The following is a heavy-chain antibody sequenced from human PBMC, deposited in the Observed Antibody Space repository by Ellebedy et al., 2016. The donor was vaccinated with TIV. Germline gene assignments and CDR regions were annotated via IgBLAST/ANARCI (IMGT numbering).Heavy chain of an antibody. CDR3: ATDGSYGDYRSPTHAFEI. D-gene: IGHD4-17*01. CDR2: IRQDGSDK. CDR1: GFSFSNYW. Sequence: GGSLRLSCAASGFSFSNYWMSWVRQAPGKGLEWVANIRQDGSDKYYVDSVKGRFTISRDNAKNSLYLQMNSLRAEDTAVYYCATDGSYGDYRSPTHAFEIWGQGTMVTVSS. V-gene: IGHV3-7*01. J-gene: IGHJ3*02.